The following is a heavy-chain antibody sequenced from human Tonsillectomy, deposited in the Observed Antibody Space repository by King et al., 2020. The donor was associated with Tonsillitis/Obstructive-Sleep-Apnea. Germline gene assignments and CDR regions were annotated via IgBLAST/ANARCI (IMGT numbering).Heavy chain of an antibody. CDR2: INHSGST. D-gene: IGHD3-3*02. Sequence: QVQLQQWGAGLLKPSETLSLTCAVYGGSFSGYYWSWIRQPPGKGLEWIGEINHSGSTNYNPSLKSRVTISVDTSKNQFSLKLSSVTAADTAVYYCARGRREHFWSGYLRGPSFDYWGQGTLVTVSS. J-gene: IGHJ4*02. CDR1: GGSFSGYY. CDR3: ARGRREHFWSGYLRGPSFDY. V-gene: IGHV4-34*01.